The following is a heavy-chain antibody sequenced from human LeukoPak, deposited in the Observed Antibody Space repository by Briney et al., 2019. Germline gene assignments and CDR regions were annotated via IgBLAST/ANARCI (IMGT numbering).Heavy chain of an antibody. V-gene: IGHV3-21*01. CDR1: GFTFSNYN. Sequence: PGGSLRLSCAASGFTFSNYNMNWVRQAPGKGLEWVSSISSSGTYIYYADSVKGRFTISRDNAKDSLYLQMNSLRAEDTAVYYCXXXXXXXLTGLGTEYYYYMDVWGKGTTVTVSS. CDR3: XXXXXXXLTGLGTEYYYYMDV. D-gene: IGHD3-9*01. CDR2: ISSSGTYI. J-gene: IGHJ6*03.